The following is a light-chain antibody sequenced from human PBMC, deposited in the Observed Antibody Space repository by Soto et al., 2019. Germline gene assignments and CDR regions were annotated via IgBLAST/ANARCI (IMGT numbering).Light chain of an antibody. Sequence: EIVLTKSPATLSLSPGERATLSCRASQSISSQLAWYQQKPGQAPRLLIHDASNRATGIPARFSVIGSSTDFTLTISSLEPEDFAVYFCQQRSNWPLTFGGGTKVDIK. CDR1: QSISSQ. V-gene: IGKV3-11*01. J-gene: IGKJ4*01. CDR3: QQRSNWPLT. CDR2: DAS.